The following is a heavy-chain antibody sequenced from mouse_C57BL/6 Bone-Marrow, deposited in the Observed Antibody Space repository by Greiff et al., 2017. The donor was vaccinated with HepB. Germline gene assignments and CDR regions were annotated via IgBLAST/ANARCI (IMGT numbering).Heavy chain of an antibody. CDR2: ISRGGDYT. D-gene: IGHD1-1*01. V-gene: IGHV5S21*01. J-gene: IGHJ4*01. CDR3: ARDHYGSSRYYYAMDY. Sequence: EVKVIESGEGLVKPGGSLKLSCAASGFTFSSYAMSWVRQTPEKRLEWVAYISRGGDYTYYADPVKGRFTISRDNARNPLCLQMSSLKSEDTAMYYCARDHYGSSRYYYAMDYWGQGTSVTVSS. CDR1: GFTFSSYA.